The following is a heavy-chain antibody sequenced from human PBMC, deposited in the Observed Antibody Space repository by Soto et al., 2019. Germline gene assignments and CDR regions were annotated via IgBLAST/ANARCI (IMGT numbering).Heavy chain of an antibody. CDR1: GYTFTSYA. D-gene: IGHD3-10*01. CDR2: INAGNGNA. J-gene: IGHJ4*02. V-gene: IGHV1-3*01. Sequence: ASVKVSCKASGYTFTSYAMHWVRQAPGQRLEWMGWINAGNGNAKYSQKFQGRVTITRDTSASTAYMELSSLRSEDTAVYYCARVPSYYYGSGSYFDYWGQGTLVTVSS. CDR3: ARVPSYYYGSGSYFDY.